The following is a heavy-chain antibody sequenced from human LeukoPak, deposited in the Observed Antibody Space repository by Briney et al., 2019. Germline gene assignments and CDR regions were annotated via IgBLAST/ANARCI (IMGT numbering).Heavy chain of an antibody. D-gene: IGHD5-18*01. CDR2: ISSSSSYI. CDR1: GFTFGSYS. V-gene: IGHV3-21*01. Sequence: PGGSLRLSCAASGFTFGSYSMNWVRQAPGKGLEWVSSISSSSSYIYYADSVKGRFTISRDNAKNSLYLQMNSLRAEDTAVYYCARDIQAHTAMGVYYFDHWGQGTLVTVSS. J-gene: IGHJ4*02. CDR3: ARDIQAHTAMGVYYFDH.